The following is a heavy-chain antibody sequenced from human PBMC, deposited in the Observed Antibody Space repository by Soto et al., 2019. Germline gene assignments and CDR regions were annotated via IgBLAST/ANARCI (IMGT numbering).Heavy chain of an antibody. D-gene: IGHD2-2*01. CDR1: GYTFTSYA. Sequence: ASVKVSCKASGYTFTSYAMHRVRQAPGQRLEWMGWINAGNGNTKYSQKFQGRVTITRDTSASTAYKELSSLRSEDTAVYYCARADIVVDSWFDPWGQGTLVTVSS. CDR2: INAGNGNT. J-gene: IGHJ5*02. V-gene: IGHV1-3*01. CDR3: ARADIVVDSWFDP.